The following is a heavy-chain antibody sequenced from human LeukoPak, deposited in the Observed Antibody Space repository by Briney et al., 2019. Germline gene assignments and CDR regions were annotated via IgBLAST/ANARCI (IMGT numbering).Heavy chain of an antibody. J-gene: IGHJ4*02. V-gene: IGHV3-74*01. CDR1: GFTFSSYW. CDR3: AKDQAVRDSSL. D-gene: IGHD6-19*01. Sequence: PGGSLRLSCAPSGFTFSSYWMHWVRQAPGKGPVWISHINGYGSVTGYADSVKGRFTISRDNSKNTLYLQMNSLRAEDTAVYYCAKDQAVRDSSLWGQGTLVTVSS. CDR2: INGYGSVT.